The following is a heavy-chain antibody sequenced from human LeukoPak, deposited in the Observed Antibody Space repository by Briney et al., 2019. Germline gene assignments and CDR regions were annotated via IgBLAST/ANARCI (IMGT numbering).Heavy chain of an antibody. V-gene: IGHV1-2*02. CDR2: INPNSGGT. D-gene: IGHD3-10*01. CDR1: GYTFTGYY. J-gene: IGHJ3*02. Sequence: VASVKVSCTASGYTFTGYYMHWVRQAPGQGLEWMGWINPNSGGTNYAQKFQGRVTMTRDTSISTAYMELSRLRSDDTAVYYCASGREYYGSGSHDDAFDIWGQGTMVTVSS. CDR3: ASGREYYGSGSHDDAFDI.